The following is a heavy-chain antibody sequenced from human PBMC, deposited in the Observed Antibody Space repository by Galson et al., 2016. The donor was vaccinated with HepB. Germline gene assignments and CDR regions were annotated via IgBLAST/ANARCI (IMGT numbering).Heavy chain of an antibody. CDR1: GYSFINYG. CDR3: AREALMVTFGGAARRSATFDI. CDR2: ISGYNGNT. D-gene: IGHD3-16*01. V-gene: IGHV1-18*01. J-gene: IGHJ3*02. Sequence: SVKVSCKASGYSFINYGISWVRQAPGQGLEWMGWISGYNGNTNYAQKFQGRVIMTTDPSSSTAYMELRSLRSDDTAVYYCAREALMVTFGGAARRSATFDIWGQGTMVTVSS.